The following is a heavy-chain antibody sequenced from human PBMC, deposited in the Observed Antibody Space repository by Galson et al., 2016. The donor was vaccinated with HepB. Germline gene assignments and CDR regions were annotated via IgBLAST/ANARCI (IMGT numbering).Heavy chain of an antibody. CDR1: GFTFSSYG. CDR3: AKDGSGGPDY. D-gene: IGHD3-10*01. CDR2: ISYDGSNK. J-gene: IGHJ4*02. V-gene: IGHV3-30*18. Sequence: SLRLSCAASGFTFSSYGMHWVRQAPGKGLEWVAVISYDGSNKYYADSVKGRFTISRDNSKNTLYLQMNSLRAEDTAVYYCAKDGSGGPDYWGQGTLVTVSS.